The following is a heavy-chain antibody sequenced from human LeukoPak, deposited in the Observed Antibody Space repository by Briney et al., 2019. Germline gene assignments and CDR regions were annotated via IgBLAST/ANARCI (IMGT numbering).Heavy chain of an antibody. J-gene: IGHJ5*02. CDR2: INHSGST. V-gene: IGHV4-34*01. CDR1: GGSFSTYY. D-gene: IGHD2-2*01. Sequence: ASETLSLTCAVYGGSFSTYYWSWIRQPPGKGLEWIGEINHSGSTNYNPSLKSRVTISVDTSKNQFSLKLSSVTAADTAVYYCARAEGYCSSTSCYNWFDPWGQGTLVTVSS. CDR3: ARAEGYCSSTSCYNWFDP.